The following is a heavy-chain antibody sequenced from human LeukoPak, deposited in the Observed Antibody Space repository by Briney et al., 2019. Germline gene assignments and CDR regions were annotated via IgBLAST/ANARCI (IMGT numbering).Heavy chain of an antibody. CDR1: GFPFSSYW. J-gene: IGHJ4*02. CDR3: ARDRGYSYGYFDY. Sequence: PGGSLRLSCVASGFPFSSYWMTWVRQAPGKGLEWVAVISYDGSNKYYADSVKGRFTISRDNSKNTLYLQMNSLRAEDTAVYYCARDRGYSYGYFDYWGQGTLVTVSS. CDR2: ISYDGSNK. V-gene: IGHV3-30-3*01. D-gene: IGHD5-18*01.